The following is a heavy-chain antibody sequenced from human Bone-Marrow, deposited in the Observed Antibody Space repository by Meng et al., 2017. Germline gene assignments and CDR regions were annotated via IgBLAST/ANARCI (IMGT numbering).Heavy chain of an antibody. CDR3: ARDLTVVVIALGY. CDR1: GYIFTNYY. V-gene: IGHV1-46*01. D-gene: IGHD3-22*01. CDR2: INPSGGST. Sequence: ASVKVSCKASGYIFTNYYMHWVRQAPGQGLEWMGIINPSGGSTTYAQKFQGRLSMTRDMSTGTIYMELSSLTSEDTPVYYCARDLTVVVIALGYWGQGTLVTVSS. J-gene: IGHJ4*02.